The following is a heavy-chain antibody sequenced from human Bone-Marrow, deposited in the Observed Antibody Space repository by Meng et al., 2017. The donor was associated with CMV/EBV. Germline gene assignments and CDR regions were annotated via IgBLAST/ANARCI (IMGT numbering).Heavy chain of an antibody. Sequence: ASVKVSCKASGYTFTRYDIIWVRQATGRGLEWMGRIDPNSGNTGYAQKFQGRVTMTRNTSKSTAYMELSSLRSEDTAVYYCARADRSFDFWSGYPRFDPWGQGTPVTVSS. D-gene: IGHD3-3*01. CDR3: ARADRSFDFWSGYPRFDP. J-gene: IGHJ5*02. CDR1: GYTFTRYD. V-gene: IGHV1-8*01. CDR2: IDPNSGNT.